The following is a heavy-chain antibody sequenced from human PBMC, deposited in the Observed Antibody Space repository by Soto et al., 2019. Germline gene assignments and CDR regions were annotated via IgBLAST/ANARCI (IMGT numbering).Heavy chain of an antibody. Sequence: PSETLSLTCTVSGGSISSGDYYWSWIRQPPGKGLEWIGYIYYSGSTYYNPSLKNRVTISVDTSKNQFSLKLSSVTAADTAVYYCARYYDFWSGYVRWFDPWGQGTLVTVSS. D-gene: IGHD3-3*01. CDR2: IYYSGST. J-gene: IGHJ5*02. CDR3: ARYYDFWSGYVRWFDP. CDR1: GGSISSGDYY. V-gene: IGHV4-30-4*01.